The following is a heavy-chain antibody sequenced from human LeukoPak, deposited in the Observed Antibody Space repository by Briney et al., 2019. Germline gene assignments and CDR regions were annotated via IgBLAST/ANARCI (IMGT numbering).Heavy chain of an antibody. CDR2: LYPGGDSDA. D-gene: IGHD3-16*01. CDR3: ATSTGGAYFHY. CDR1: GYSFTNYW. J-gene: IGHJ4*02. V-gene: IGHV5-51*01. Sequence: GESLKISCKGSGYSFTNYWIAWVRQMPGKDLEFMGMLYPGGDSDASYGPSFQGQVTISADKSITTAYLQWSSLKASDTATYYCATSTGGAYFHYWGQGTLVTVSS.